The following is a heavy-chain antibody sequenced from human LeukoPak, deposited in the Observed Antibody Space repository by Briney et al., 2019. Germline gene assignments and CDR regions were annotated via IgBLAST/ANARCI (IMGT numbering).Heavy chain of an antibody. V-gene: IGHV3-23*01. CDR2: ISGSGGST. CDR3: AKGRGSALDY. Sequence: GGSLRLSCAASGFTFSSYAMSWVRQAPGKGLEWVPAISGSGGSTYYADSVKGRFTISRDNSKNTLYLQMNSLRAADTAVYYCAKGRGSALDYWGQGTLVTVSS. CDR1: GFTFSSYA. D-gene: IGHD2-15*01. J-gene: IGHJ4*02.